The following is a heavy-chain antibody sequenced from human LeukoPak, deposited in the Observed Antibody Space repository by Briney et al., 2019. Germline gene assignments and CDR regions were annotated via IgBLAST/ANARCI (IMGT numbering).Heavy chain of an antibody. CDR3: AKDVDSSGYYQSPFDY. CDR1: GFTFSSYA. D-gene: IGHD3-22*01. Sequence: GGSLRLSCVAFGFTFSSYAMSWVRQAPGKGLEWVSGISGSGHSTYYADSVKGRFTISRDNSKNTLYLQMNSLRAEDTAVYYCAKDVDSSGYYQSPFDYWGQGTLVTVSS. J-gene: IGHJ4*02. CDR2: ISGSGHST. V-gene: IGHV3-23*01.